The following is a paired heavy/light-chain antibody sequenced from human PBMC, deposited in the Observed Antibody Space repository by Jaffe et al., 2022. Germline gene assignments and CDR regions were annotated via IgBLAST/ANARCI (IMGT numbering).Light chain of an antibody. CDR2: LGS. Sequence: DIVMTQSPLSLPVTPGEPASISCRSSQSLLHSNGYNYLDWYLQKPGQSPQLLIYLGSNRASGVPDRFSGSGSGTDFTLKISRVEAEDVGVYYCMQALQTPLYTFGQGTKLEIK. CDR3: MQALQTPLYT. J-gene: IGKJ2*01. V-gene: IGKV2-28*01. CDR1: QSLLHSNGYNY.
Heavy chain of an antibody. CDR3: TTVGLRFLEWLLDHYYYYYMDV. CDR2: IKSKTDGGTT. CDR1: GFTFSNAW. D-gene: IGHD3-3*01. V-gene: IGHV3-15*01. J-gene: IGHJ6*03. Sequence: EVQLVESGGGLVKPGGSLRLSCAASGFTFSNAWMSWVRQAPGKGLEWVGRIKSKTDGGTTDYAAPVKGRFTISRDDSKNTLYLQMNSLKTEDTAVYYCTTVGLRFLEWLLDHYYYYYMDVWGKGTTVTVSS.